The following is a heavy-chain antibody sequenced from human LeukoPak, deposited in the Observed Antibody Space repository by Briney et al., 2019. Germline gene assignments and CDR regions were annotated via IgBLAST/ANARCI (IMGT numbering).Heavy chain of an antibody. CDR3: AKGGQYGSSWYLIDY. CDR1: GFTFNSYA. J-gene: IGHJ4*02. CDR2: VSGSGDST. V-gene: IGHV3-23*01. Sequence: GGSLRLSCAASGFTFNSYAMSWVRQAPGRGLEWVSTVSGSGDSTYFADSVKGRFTISRDNSKNTLFLQMNSLRAEDTAVYYCAKGGQYGSSWYLIDYWGLGTLVTVSS. D-gene: IGHD6-13*01.